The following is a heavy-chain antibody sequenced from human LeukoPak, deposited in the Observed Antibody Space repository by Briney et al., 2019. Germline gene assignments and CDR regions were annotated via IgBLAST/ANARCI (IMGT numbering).Heavy chain of an antibody. CDR2: IYDSGNT. D-gene: IGHD7-27*01. J-gene: IGHJ2*01. Sequence: SETLSLTCTVSADSISSYYWSWLRQPPGKGLEWIEYIYDSGNTNYNPSLKSRVTISVDTSKSQFSLKLGSVTAADTAVYYCARDSAGERGDWYFDLWGRGTLVTVSS. V-gene: IGHV4-59*01. CDR3: ARDSAGERGDWYFDL. CDR1: ADSISSYY.